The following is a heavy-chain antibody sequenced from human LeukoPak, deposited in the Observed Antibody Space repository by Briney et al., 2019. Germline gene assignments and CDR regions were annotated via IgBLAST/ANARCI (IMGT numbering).Heavy chain of an antibody. CDR2: ISWSSGII. Sequence: GGSLRLSCAASGFTFDDHGMHWVRQAPGKGLEWVSGISWSSGIIGYADSVKGRFTISRDNAKNSLYLQMDSLRAEDTALYYCAKDTGRPTDAITMEDNAFDIWGQGTMVTVSS. J-gene: IGHJ3*02. V-gene: IGHV3-9*01. CDR3: AKDTGRPTDAITMEDNAFDI. CDR1: GFTFDDHG. D-gene: IGHD3-3*01.